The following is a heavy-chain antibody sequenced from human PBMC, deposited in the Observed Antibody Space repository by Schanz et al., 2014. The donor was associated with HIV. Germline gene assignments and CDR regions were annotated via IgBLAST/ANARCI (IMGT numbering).Heavy chain of an antibody. Sequence: VQLLESGGGLVQPGGSLRLSCAASTFTFNNYDMGWVRQAPGKGLEWVAAISYDGNNQFYADSVKGRFTISRDNARNTLYLQMNSLRSEDTALYYCARDRLVWFGEFNGLDVWGQGTTV. J-gene: IGHJ6*02. CDR2: ISYDGNNQ. CDR1: TFTFNNYD. V-gene: IGHV3-30*03. CDR3: ARDRLVWFGEFNGLDV. D-gene: IGHD3-10*01.